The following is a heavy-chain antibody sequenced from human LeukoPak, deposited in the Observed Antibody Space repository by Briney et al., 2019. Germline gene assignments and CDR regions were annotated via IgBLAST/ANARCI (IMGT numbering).Heavy chain of an antibody. CDR3: ARSNYDFWSGYPNINWFDP. CDR2: IYPGDSDI. D-gene: IGHD3-3*01. J-gene: IGHJ5*02. Sequence: KPRESLKISCKGSGYSFTSYWIGWVRQMPGKGLEWMGIIYPGDSDIRYSPSFQGQVTISADKSISTAYLQWSSLKASDTAMYYCARSNYDFWSGYPNINWFDPWGQGTLVTVSS. V-gene: IGHV5-51*01. CDR1: GYSFTSYW.